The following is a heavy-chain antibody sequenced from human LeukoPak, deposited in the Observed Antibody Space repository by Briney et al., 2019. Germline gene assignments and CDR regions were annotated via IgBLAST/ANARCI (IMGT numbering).Heavy chain of an antibody. D-gene: IGHD4-17*01. V-gene: IGHV4-39*07. CDR2: IYNSGST. CDR1: GGSISSTSYY. Sequence: PSETLSLTCTVSGGSISSTSYYWGWIRQPPGKGLEWLGSIYNSGSTYYNPSLKSRVTISVDTSKNQFSLKVSSVTAADTAVYHCARATVTTSYGMDVWGQGTTVIVSS. CDR3: ARATVTTSYGMDV. J-gene: IGHJ6*02.